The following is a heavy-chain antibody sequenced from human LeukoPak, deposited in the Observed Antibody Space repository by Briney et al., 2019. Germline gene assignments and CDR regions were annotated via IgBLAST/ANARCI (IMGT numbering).Heavy chain of an antibody. CDR2: ISYDGSNK. V-gene: IGHV3-30-3*01. CDR3: ARDVTDILTGYYTAAPDY. Sequence: GGSLRLSCAASGFTFSSYAMHWVRQAPGKGLEWVAVISYDGSNKYYADSVKGRFTTSRDNSKNTLYLQMNSLRAEDTAVYYCARDVTDILTGYYTAAPDYWGQGTLVTVSS. J-gene: IGHJ4*02. CDR1: GFTFSSYA. D-gene: IGHD3-9*01.